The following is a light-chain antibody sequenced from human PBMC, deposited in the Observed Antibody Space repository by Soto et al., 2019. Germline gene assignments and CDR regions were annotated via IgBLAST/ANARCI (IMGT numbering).Light chain of an antibody. CDR3: QQYDSSWT. V-gene: IGKV3-20*01. Sequence: EIVLTQSPGTLSLSPGERATLSCWASQSIRNSLAWYQQKPGQAPRLLMYGASNRATGVPVRFSGSGSGTDFTLTISRLEPEDFAVYYCQQYDSSWTFGQGTKV. CDR2: GAS. J-gene: IGKJ1*01. CDR1: QSIRNS.